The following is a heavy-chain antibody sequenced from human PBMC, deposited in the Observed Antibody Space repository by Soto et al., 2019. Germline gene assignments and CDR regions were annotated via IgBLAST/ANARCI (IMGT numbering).Heavy chain of an antibody. CDR1: LFIVSDNY. Sequence: EVRLVQSGGGLVQPGGSLRLSCAASLFIVSDNYMSWVRQAPGKGLEWVSLIYSGGGTDYAESVQGRFTISRDTSKNTLYLQMNSLKAEDTGIYYCATRMTTAPYWGQGTVVTVSS. CDR2: IYSGGGT. D-gene: IGHD4-17*01. CDR3: ATRMTTAPY. V-gene: IGHV3-66*01. J-gene: IGHJ4*02.